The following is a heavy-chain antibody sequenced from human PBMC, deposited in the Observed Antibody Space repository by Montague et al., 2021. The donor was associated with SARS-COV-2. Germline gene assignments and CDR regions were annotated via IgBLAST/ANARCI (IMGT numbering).Heavy chain of an antibody. CDR3: ARKGSGRSDLAY. CDR1: GGSITSSLYY. CDR2: IHYSETT. Sequence: SETLSLTCTVSGGSITSSLYYWGWIRQPPGKGLEWIGTIHYSETTSYNPSLKSRVSMSVDKSWNQFSLRLTSVTAADTAIYYCARKGSGRSDLAYWGQGTLVTVSS. D-gene: IGHD1-26*01. V-gene: IGHV4-39*07. J-gene: IGHJ4*02.